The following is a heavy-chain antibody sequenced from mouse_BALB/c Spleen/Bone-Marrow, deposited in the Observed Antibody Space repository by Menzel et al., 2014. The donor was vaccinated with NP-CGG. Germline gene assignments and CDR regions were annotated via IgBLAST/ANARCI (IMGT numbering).Heavy chain of an antibody. CDR1: GYTFTDFY. J-gene: IGHJ4*01. CDR2: VHPYNGGT. D-gene: IGHD4-1*01. Sequence: EAKLLKSGPELVKPGVSVKMSCKASGYTFTDFYLDWVKQSLGENFEWFGRVHPYNGGTGYNQKFKGKATLTVEHSSSTXXXXXNSLTSENSAVSYCARFPNCSNAMGYWGQGTSVTVSS. V-gene: IGHV1-19*01. CDR3: ARFPNCSNAMGY.